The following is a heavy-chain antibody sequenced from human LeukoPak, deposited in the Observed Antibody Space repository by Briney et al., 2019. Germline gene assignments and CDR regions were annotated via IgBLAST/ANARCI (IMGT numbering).Heavy chain of an antibody. Sequence: GGSLRLSCAASGFTFSSYWMSWVRQAPGKGLEWVANIKQDGSEKYYVDSVKGRFTISRDNAKNSLYLQMNSLRAEDTAVYYCAREGWGELLWFGELVSYYYYGMDVWGQGTTVTVSS. V-gene: IGHV3-7*01. J-gene: IGHJ6*02. CDR3: AREGWGELLWFGELVSYYYYGMDV. CDR2: IKQDGSEK. D-gene: IGHD3-10*01. CDR1: GFTFSSYW.